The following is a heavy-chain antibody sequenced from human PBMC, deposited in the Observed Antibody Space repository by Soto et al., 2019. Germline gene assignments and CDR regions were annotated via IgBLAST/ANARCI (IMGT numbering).Heavy chain of an antibody. J-gene: IGHJ6*02. CDR2: ILYSGDT. CDR3: ARQGRNTKIVILRHYATDF. CDR1: SGSISTNSYL. V-gene: IGHV4-39*01. Sequence: SETLSLTCSVSSGSISTNSYLWGWIRQPPGKGLEWIGAILYSGDTYYSESLKSRVTMSVDTAKNQFSLKLNSVTAADTAVYYCARQGRNTKIVILRHYATDFWGQGTAVTVSS. D-gene: IGHD3-22*01.